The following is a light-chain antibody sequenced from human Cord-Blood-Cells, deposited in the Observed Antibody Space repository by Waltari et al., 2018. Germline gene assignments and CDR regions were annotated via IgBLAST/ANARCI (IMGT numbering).Light chain of an antibody. CDR2: EFS. V-gene: IGLV2-23*02. CDR1: SSDVGSYNL. J-gene: IGLJ2*01. Sequence: SALTQPASVSGSPGQSITISCTGTSSDVGSYNLVSWYQQHPGKAPKRMIYEFSKRPSGVSNRFSGSKSGNTASLTISGLQAEDEADYYCCSYAGSSTVFGGGTKLTVL. CDR3: CSYAGSSTV.